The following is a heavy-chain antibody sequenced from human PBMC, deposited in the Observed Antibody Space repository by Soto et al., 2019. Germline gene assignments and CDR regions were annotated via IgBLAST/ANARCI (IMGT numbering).Heavy chain of an antibody. J-gene: IGHJ4*02. CDR1: GFTFSSYA. V-gene: IGHV3-23*01. CDR2: ISGSGGNT. Sequence: EVQLLESGGGLVQPGGSLRLSCAASGFTFSSYAMSWVRQAPGKGLEWVSAISGSGGNTYYADSVKGRFTISRDNSKNTLYLQMNSLRAEDTAVYYCALSIVATIFSLARNEDYWGQGTLVTVSS. D-gene: IGHD5-12*01. CDR3: ALSIVATIFSLARNEDY.